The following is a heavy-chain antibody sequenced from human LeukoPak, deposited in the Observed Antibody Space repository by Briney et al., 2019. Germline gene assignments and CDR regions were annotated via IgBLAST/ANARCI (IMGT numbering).Heavy chain of an antibody. CDR1: GYTFTSYG. D-gene: IGHD6-19*01. J-gene: IGHJ6*02. V-gene: IGHV1-18*04. Sequence: ASVKVSCKASGYTFTSYGISWVRQAPGQGLEWMGWISAYNGNTNYAQKLQGRVTMTTDTSISTAYMELSSLRSEDTAVYYCARMGGSGWSDYYYGMDVWGQGTTVTVSS. CDR2: ISAYNGNT. CDR3: ARMGGSGWSDYYYGMDV.